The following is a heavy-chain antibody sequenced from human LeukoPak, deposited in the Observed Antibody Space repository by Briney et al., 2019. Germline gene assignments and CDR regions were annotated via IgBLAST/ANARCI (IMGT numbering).Heavy chain of an antibody. CDR3: AGNWNLGGMDV. Sequence: PGGSLRLSCAASGSAFNNYYMNWVRQAPGKGLEWLSSISSGSSYIYYRESVRGRFTITRDNAENSLFLEMDYLRAEDTAVYYCAGNWNLGGMDVWGQGTTVTVSS. J-gene: IGHJ6*02. CDR1: GSAFNNYY. V-gene: IGHV3-21*01. CDR2: ISSGSSYI. D-gene: IGHD1-1*01.